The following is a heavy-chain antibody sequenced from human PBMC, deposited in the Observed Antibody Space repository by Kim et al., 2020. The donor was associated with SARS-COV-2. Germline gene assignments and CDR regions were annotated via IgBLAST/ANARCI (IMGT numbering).Heavy chain of an antibody. CDR2: VTDSGSGT. CDR3: AKRYYYASGSFDY. CDR1: GFTFSSYA. V-gene: IGHV3-23*01. Sequence: VGSLRLSCAASGFTFSSYAMSWVRQAPGKGLEWVSVVTDSGSGTYYADSVKGRFTISRDNSKNQLYLQMNSLRADDTAVYYCAKRYYYASGSFDYWGQGTLVTVSS. D-gene: IGHD3-10*01. J-gene: IGHJ4*02.